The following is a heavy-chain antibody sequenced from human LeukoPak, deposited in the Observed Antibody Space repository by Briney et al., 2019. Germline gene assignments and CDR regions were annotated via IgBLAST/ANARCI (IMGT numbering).Heavy chain of an antibody. V-gene: IGHV1-69*13. D-gene: IGHD2-21*02. CDR1: GGTFSSYA. CDR2: IIPIFGTA. CDR3: ARGAPLARTAPYY. J-gene: IGHJ4*02. Sequence: SVKVSCKASGGTFSSYAISWVRQAPGQGLEWMGGIIPIFGTANYALKFQGRVTITADESTSTAYMELSSLRSEDTAVYYCARGAPLARTAPYYWGQGTLVTVSS.